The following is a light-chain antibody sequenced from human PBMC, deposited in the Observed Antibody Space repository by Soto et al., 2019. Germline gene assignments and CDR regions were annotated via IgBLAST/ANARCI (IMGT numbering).Light chain of an antibody. J-gene: IGLJ1*01. Sequence: QSVLTQPPSASGSPGQSVAISCTGTSSDVGGYNYVSWYQQHPGKAPKLMIYEVNNRPSGVPDRFSGSKSGNTASLTVSGLQAEDEADYYCSSYAGSSNVFGTGTKVT. CDR1: SSDVGGYNY. V-gene: IGLV2-8*01. CDR2: EVN. CDR3: SSYAGSSNV.